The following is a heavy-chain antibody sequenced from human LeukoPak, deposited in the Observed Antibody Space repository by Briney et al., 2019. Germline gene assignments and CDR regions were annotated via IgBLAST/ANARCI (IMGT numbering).Heavy chain of an antibody. CDR3: ARPPVRYYYYMDV. Sequence: GRSLRLSCAASGFTFSSYAMHWVRQAPGKGLEWVAVISYDGSNKYYADSVKGRFTISRDNSKNTLYLQMNSLRAEDTAVYYCARPPVRYYYYMDVWGKGTTVTVSS. D-gene: IGHD1-14*01. V-gene: IGHV3-30-3*01. CDR1: GFTFSSYA. J-gene: IGHJ6*03. CDR2: ISYDGSNK.